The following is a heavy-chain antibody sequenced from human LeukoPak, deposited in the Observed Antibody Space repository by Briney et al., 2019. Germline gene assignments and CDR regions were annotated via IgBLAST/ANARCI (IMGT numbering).Heavy chain of an antibody. V-gene: IGHV4-34*01. CDR1: GGSFSGYY. Sequence: SETLSLTCAVYGGSFSGYYWSWIRQPPGKGLEWIGEINHSGSTNYNPSFKSRVTISVDTSKNQFSLKLSSVTAADTAVYYCARVGSSSWSGFDYWGQGTLVTVSS. J-gene: IGHJ4*02. CDR2: INHSGST. CDR3: ARVGSSSWSGFDY. D-gene: IGHD6-13*01.